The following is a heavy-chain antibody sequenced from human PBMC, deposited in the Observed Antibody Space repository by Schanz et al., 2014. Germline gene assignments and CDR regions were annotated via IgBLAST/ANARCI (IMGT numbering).Heavy chain of an antibody. V-gene: IGHV3-23*01. D-gene: IGHD5-18*01. Sequence: EVQLLESGGGLVQPGGSLRLSCAASGFSFSIFAMTWVRQAPGQGLEWVSTISGSGGDTYPADSVKGRFTISRDNSNNTLYLQVKSLRADDKAVYYCAKYGGGYSYGFVEYWGQGILXTVSS. CDR3: AKYGGGYSYGFVEY. J-gene: IGHJ4*02. CDR2: ISGSGGDT. CDR1: GFSFSIFA.